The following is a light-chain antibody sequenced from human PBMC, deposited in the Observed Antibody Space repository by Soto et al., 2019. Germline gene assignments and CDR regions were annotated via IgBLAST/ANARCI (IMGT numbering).Light chain of an antibody. CDR1: SSDVGAYNF. CDR2: DVT. Sequence: QSALTQPASVSGSPGQSITISCTGTSSDVGAYNFVSWYQQHPGKAPKLMIYDVTNRPSGVSSRFSGSKSGNTASLAISGLQAEDEADYYCSSYTTSHTLVFGGGTKLTVL. V-gene: IGLV2-14*03. CDR3: SSYTTSHTLV. J-gene: IGLJ2*01.